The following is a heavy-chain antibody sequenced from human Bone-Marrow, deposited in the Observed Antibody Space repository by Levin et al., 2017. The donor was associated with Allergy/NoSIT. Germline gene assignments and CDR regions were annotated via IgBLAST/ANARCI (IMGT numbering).Heavy chain of an antibody. Sequence: SETLSLTCSVSGGSISDSPYYWAWIRQSPRKGLEWIGSLSYSGNSYYNPSLKSRVTIPIFTSEKQFSLRLSSVTAADTAVYYCARHNDFDYWAGHYGWFGSWGQGILVTVSS. V-gene: IGHV4-39*01. D-gene: IGHD3/OR15-3a*01. J-gene: IGHJ5*01. CDR2: LSYSGNS. CDR1: GGSISDSPYY. CDR3: ARHNDFDYWAGHYGWFGS.